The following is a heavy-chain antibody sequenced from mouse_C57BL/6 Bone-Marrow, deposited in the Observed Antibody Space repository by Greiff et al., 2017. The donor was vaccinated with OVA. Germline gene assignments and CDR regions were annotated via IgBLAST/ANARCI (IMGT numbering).Heavy chain of an antibody. J-gene: IGHJ3*01. V-gene: IGHV1-26*01. D-gene: IGHD1-1*01. Sequence: EVQLQQSGPELVKPGASVKISCKASGYTFTDYYMNWVKQSHGKSLEWIGDINPNNGGTSYKQKFKGKATLTVDKSSSTAYMELRSLTSEDSAVYYCAREGIYYYGSSPWFAYWGQGTLVTVSA. CDR3: AREGIYYYGSSPWFAY. CDR1: GYTFTDYY. CDR2: INPNNGGT.